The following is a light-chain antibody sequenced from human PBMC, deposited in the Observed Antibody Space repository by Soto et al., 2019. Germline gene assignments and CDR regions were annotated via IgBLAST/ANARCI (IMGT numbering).Light chain of an antibody. CDR3: AGWDDTLNGRV. J-gene: IGLJ3*02. CDR1: SSNIGRRT. CDR2: SDD. V-gene: IGLV1-44*01. Sequence: QSVLTQPPSASGTPGQTVTISCSGSSSNIGRRTVDWYQLLPRTAPKLLIYSDDQRPSGVPDRFSGSKSGASASLVISGLQSADEADYYCAGWDDTLNGRVFGGGTKVTVL.